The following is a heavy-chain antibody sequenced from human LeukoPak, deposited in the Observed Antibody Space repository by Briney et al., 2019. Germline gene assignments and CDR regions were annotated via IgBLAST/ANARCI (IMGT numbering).Heavy chain of an antibody. CDR1: GGSFSGYY. CDR3: ARSYEGAFDI. CDR2: INHSGST. D-gene: IGHD5-12*01. V-gene: IGHV4-34*01. Sequence: SETLSLTCAVYGGSFSGYYWSWIRQPPGKGLEWIGEINHSGSTNYNPSLKSRVTISVDTSRNQFSLKLSSVTAADTAVYYCARSYEGAFDIWGQGTMVTVSS. J-gene: IGHJ3*02.